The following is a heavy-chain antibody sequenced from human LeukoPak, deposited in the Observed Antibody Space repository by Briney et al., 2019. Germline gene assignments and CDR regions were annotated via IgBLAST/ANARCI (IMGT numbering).Heavy chain of an antibody. J-gene: IGHJ4*02. Sequence: PSETLSLTCTVSDDSINNNYWSWIRQPPGKELECIDYIHYSGSTNYNPSLKSRVTISIDTSKNQFSLKLNSVTAADTAVYYCARRGLNRQNFDYWGQGTLVTVSS. V-gene: IGHV4-59*08. CDR3: ARRGLNRQNFDY. D-gene: IGHD3-16*01. CDR2: IHYSGST. CDR1: DDSINNNY.